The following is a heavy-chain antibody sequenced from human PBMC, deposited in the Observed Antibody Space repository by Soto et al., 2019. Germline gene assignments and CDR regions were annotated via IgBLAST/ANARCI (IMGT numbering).Heavy chain of an antibody. CDR1: GFTFSSYA. J-gene: IGHJ4*02. CDR3: AKDSQLGLHTAMGYFDY. D-gene: IGHD5-18*01. CDR2: ISGSGGST. V-gene: IGHV3-23*01. Sequence: LSLTCAASGFTFSSYAMSWVRQAPGKGLEWVSAISGSGGSTYYADSVKGRFTISRDNSKNTLYLQMNSLRAEDTAVYYCAKDSQLGLHTAMGYFDYWGQGTLVTVSS.